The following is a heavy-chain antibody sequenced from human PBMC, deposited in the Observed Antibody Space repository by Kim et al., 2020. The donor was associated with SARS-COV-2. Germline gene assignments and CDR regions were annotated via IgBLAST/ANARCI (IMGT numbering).Heavy chain of an antibody. CDR1: GYTFTSYY. CDR3: ARGTYYYGSGSYYNGRRFDY. CDR2: INPSGGST. Sequence: ASVKVSCKASGYTFTSYYMHWVRQAPGQGLEWMGIINPSGGSTSYAQKFQGRVTMTRDTSTSTVYMELSSLRSEDTAVYYCARGTYYYGSGSYYNGRRFDYWGQGTLVTVSS. D-gene: IGHD3-10*01. J-gene: IGHJ4*02. V-gene: IGHV1-46*01.